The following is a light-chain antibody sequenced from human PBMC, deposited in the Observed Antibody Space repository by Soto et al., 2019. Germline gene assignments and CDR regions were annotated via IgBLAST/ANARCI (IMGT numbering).Light chain of an antibody. Sequence: QSALTQPPSVSGSPGQSVAISCTGTSSDVGSYNRVAWYQQPPGTAPKLIIYDVTNRPAGVPDRFSGSKSDNTASLTISGLQAEDEADYYCNSFTTSSTYVFGTGTKLTVL. CDR1: SSDVGSYNR. J-gene: IGLJ1*01. CDR3: NSFTTSSTYV. V-gene: IGLV2-18*02. CDR2: DVT.